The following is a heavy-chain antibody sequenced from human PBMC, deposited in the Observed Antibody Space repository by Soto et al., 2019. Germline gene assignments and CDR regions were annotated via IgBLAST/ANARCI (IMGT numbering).Heavy chain of an antibody. V-gene: IGHV4-30-4*01. CDR3: ARGENPYYYDSSGGWFDP. J-gene: IGHJ5*02. CDR2: IYYSGST. D-gene: IGHD3-22*01. Sequence: LYGNCAVSCGSISSENYYWSWIRQPPGKGLEWIGYIYYSGSTYYNPSLKSRVTISVDTSKNQFSLKLSSVTAADTAVYYCARGENPYYYDSSGGWFDPWGQGSLFTVSS. CDR1: CGSISSENYY.